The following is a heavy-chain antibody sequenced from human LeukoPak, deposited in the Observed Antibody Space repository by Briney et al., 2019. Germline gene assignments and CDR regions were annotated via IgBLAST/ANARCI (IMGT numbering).Heavy chain of an antibody. D-gene: IGHD3-22*01. CDR2: INPNSGGT. CDR1: GYTFTGYY. CDR3: AREARYYDSSGYYASYGMDV. J-gene: IGHJ6*02. Sequence: ASVKVSCKASGYTFTGYYMHWVRQAPGQGLEWMGWINPNSGGTNYAQKFQGRVTMTRDTSISTAYMELSRLRSDDTAVYYCAREARYYDSSGYYASYGMDVWGQGTTVTVSS. V-gene: IGHV1-2*02.